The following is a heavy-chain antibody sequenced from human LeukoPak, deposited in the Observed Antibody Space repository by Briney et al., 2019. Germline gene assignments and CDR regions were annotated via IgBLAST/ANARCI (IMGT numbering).Heavy chain of an antibody. CDR1: GGSISSSSYY. CDR3: ARQYSSGWYAGY. Sequence: PSETLSLTCTVSGGSISSSSYYWGWIRQPPGKGLEWIGSIYYSGSTYYNPSLKSRVTISVDTSKNQFSLKLSSVTAADTAVYYCARQYSSGWYAGYWGQGTLVTVSS. CDR2: IYYSGST. V-gene: IGHV4-39*01. D-gene: IGHD6-19*01. J-gene: IGHJ4*02.